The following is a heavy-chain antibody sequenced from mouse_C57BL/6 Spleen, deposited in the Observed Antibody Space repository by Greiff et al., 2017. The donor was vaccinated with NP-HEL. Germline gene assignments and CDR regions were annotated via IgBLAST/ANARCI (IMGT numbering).Heavy chain of an antibody. Sequence: VQLQQSGAELVKPGASVKISCKASGYAFSSYWMNWVKQRPGKGLEWIGKIYPGDGDTNYNGKFKGKATLTADKSSSTAYMQLSSLTSEDSAVYFCASAYSNYWFDYWGQGTTLTVSS. D-gene: IGHD2-5*01. CDR1: GYAFSSYW. V-gene: IGHV1-80*01. CDR3: ASAYSNYWFDY. CDR2: IYPGDGDT. J-gene: IGHJ2*01.